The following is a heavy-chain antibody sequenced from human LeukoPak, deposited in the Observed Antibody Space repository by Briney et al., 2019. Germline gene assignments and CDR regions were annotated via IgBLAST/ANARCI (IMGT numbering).Heavy chain of an antibody. V-gene: IGHV1-2*02. J-gene: IGHJ4*02. CDR1: GYTFTGYY. CDR2: INPNGGGT. CDR3: AKDGRFSSSWPALD. Sequence: ASVKVSCKASGYTFTGYYMHWVRQAPGQGLEWMGWINPNGGGTSYAQKFQGRVTMTRDTSISTAYMELSRLTSDDTAVYYCAKDGRFSSSWPALDWGQGALVTVSS. D-gene: IGHD6-13*01.